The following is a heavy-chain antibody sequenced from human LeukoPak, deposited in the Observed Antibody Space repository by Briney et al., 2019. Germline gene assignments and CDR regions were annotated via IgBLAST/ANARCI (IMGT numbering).Heavy chain of an antibody. V-gene: IGHV3-9*01. J-gene: IGHJ4*02. Sequence: PGGSLRLSCAASGFTFNDYAMHWVRHAPGKGLEWVSGISWNSGSIGYADSVKGRFTMSRDNAKNSLYLQMNSLRAEDTALYYCAKDRDTAMVTPAFDDWGQGTLVTVSS. D-gene: IGHD5-18*01. CDR2: ISWNSGSI. CDR1: GFTFNDYA. CDR3: AKDRDTAMVTPAFDD.